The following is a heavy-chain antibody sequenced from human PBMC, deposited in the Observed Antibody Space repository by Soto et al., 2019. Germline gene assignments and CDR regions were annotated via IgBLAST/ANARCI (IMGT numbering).Heavy chain of an antibody. J-gene: IGHJ6*02. CDR2: IDWDDDK. D-gene: IGHD3-10*02. V-gene: IGHV2-70*01. CDR1: GFSFSTSGMC. Sequence: SGPTLVNPTQTLTLTCTFSGFSFSTSGMCVCWIRQPPGKALEWLALIDWDDDKYYSTSLKTRLTISKDTSKNQVVLTMTNMDPVDTATYYCARTRTYHLRAYYGMDVWGQGTTVTVSS. CDR3: ARTRTYHLRAYYGMDV.